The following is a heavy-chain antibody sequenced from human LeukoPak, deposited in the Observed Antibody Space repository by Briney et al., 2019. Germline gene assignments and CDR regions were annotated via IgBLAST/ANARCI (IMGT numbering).Heavy chain of an antibody. CDR2: MKPDGSEI. V-gene: IGHV3-7*01. J-gene: IGHJ5*02. Sequence: RGSLRLSCVASGFTFSTYWMNWVRQAPGTGLEWVATMKPDGSEIHYVDSVEGRFTISRNNAKNSLYLQMNTLTAEDAALYYCAKGATTEGRAPISRLDRWGQGTLVTVSS. D-gene: IGHD2-2*02. CDR3: AKGATTEGRAPISRLDR. CDR1: GFTFSTYW.